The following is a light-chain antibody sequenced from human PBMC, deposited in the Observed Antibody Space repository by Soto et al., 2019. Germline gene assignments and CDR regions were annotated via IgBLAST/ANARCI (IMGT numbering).Light chain of an antibody. J-gene: IGLJ2*01. CDR1: SSDVGSYNL. CDR3: CSYAGSSTSVV. V-gene: IGLV2-23*01. CDR2: EGS. Sequence: QSVLTQPASVSGSPGQSITISCTGTSSDVGSYNLVSWYQQHPGKAPKLMIYEGSKRPSGVSSRFSGSKSGNTASLTISGLQAEDEADYYCCSYAGSSTSVVFGGGTKLTVL.